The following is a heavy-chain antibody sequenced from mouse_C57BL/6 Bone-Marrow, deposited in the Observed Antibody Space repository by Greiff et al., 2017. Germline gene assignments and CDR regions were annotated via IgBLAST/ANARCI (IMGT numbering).Heavy chain of an antibody. J-gene: IGHJ3*01. CDR2: IDPSDSYT. Sequence: QVQLQQPGAELVMPGASVKLSCKASGYTFTSYWMHWVKQRPGQGLEWIGNIDPSDSYTNYNQKFKGKSTLTVDKSSSTAYMQLSSLTSDDSAVYDYAREDLLDMFAYWGQGTLVTVSA. CDR3: AREDLLDMFAY. D-gene: IGHD5-1*01. CDR1: GYTFTSYW. V-gene: IGHV1-69*01.